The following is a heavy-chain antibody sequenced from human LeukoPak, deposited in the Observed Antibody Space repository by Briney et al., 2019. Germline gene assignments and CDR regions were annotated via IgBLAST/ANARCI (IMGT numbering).Heavy chain of an antibody. D-gene: IGHD6-19*01. V-gene: IGHV3-9*03. CDR3: AKGSGEWLIPDPIDY. CDR2: ISWNSGSI. J-gene: IGHJ4*02. CDR1: GFTFDDYA. Sequence: PGRSLRPSCAASGFTFDDYAMHWVRQAPGKGLEWVSGISWNSGSIGYADSVKGRFTISRDNAQISLYLQMNSLRAEDMALYYCAKGSGEWLIPDPIDYWGQGTLVTVSS.